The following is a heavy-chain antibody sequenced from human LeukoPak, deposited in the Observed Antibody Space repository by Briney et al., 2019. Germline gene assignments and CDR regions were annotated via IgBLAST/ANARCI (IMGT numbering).Heavy chain of an antibody. CDR1: GFTFSRYW. CDR3: ARDRGYCSSTSCYPEYYFDY. J-gene: IGHJ4*02. CDR2: IKQDGSEK. Sequence: GGSLRLSCAASGFTFSRYWMSWVRQAPGKGLEWVANIKQDGSEKYYVDSVKGRFTISRDNAKNSLYLQMNSLRAEDTAVYYCARDRGYCSSTSCYPEYYFDYWGQGTLVTVSS. D-gene: IGHD2-2*01. V-gene: IGHV3-7*01.